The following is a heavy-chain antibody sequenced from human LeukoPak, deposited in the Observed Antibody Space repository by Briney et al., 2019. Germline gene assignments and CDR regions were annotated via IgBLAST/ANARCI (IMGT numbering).Heavy chain of an antibody. D-gene: IGHD2-15*01. V-gene: IGHV3-7*03. Sequence: GRSLRLSCAASGFTFSSYSMNWVRQAPGKGLEWVANIKQDGSEKYYVDSVKGRFTISRDNAKNSLYLQMNSLRAEDTAVYYCARGSATPYYWGQGTLVTVSS. J-gene: IGHJ4*02. CDR2: IKQDGSEK. CDR1: GFTFSSYS. CDR3: ARGSATPYY.